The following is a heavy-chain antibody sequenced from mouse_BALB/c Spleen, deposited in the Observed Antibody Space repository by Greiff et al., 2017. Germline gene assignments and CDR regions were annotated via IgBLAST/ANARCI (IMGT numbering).Heavy chain of an antibody. D-gene: IGHD1-1*01. CDR1: GYAFTNYL. CDR3: ARLRDYGSSYFAY. J-gene: IGHJ3*01. CDR2: INPGSGGT. V-gene: IGHV1-54*01. Sequence: VQLQQSGAELVRPGTSVKVSCKASGYAFTNYLIEWVKQRPGQGLEWIGVINPGSGGTNYNEKFKGKATLTADKSSSTAYMQLSSLTSDDSAVYFCARLRDYGSSYFAYWGQGTLVTVSA.